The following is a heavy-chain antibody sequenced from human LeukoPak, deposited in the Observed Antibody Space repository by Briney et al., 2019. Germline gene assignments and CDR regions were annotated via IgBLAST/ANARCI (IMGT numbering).Heavy chain of an antibody. Sequence: GGTLRLSCAASGFTFSSHGMSWVRQAPGKGLEWVSTISGSGDNTYYAGSVKGRFTISRDNAKNTLYLQMKSLRAEDTAVYYCAKVTYGSGTYGAFDYWGQGTLVTVSS. D-gene: IGHD3-10*01. J-gene: IGHJ4*02. CDR3: AKVTYGSGTYGAFDY. CDR1: GFTFSSHG. CDR2: ISGSGDNT. V-gene: IGHV3-23*01.